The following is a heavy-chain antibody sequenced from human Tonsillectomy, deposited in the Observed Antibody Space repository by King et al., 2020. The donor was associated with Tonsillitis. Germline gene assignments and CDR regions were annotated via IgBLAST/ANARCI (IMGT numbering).Heavy chain of an antibody. CDR2: INPNSGDT. J-gene: IGHJ4*02. CDR3: ARDLLEAVAVYFFAY. Sequence: VQLVESGAEVKKPGASVKVSCKGSGYTFTDYYMHWVRQAPGQGLEWMGWINPNSGDTNYAQQFQGRVTMSRDTSISTAYMEVSSLSSGDTAVYFCARDLLEAVAVYFFAYWGQGTLVTVSS. CDR1: GYTFTDYY. D-gene: IGHD6-19*01. V-gene: IGHV1-2*02.